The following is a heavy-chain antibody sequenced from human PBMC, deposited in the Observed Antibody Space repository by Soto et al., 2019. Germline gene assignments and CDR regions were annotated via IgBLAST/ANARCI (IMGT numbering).Heavy chain of an antibody. Sequence: QITLMESGPTLVKPTQTLTLTCTFSGFSLSTGGVGVGWIRQPPGKALEWLALIYWDDDKRYSPSLRSRLTITKDTSKNQVVLTMTNMDPVDTATYYCTHSRCGGDCLQSYSSPYYYGMDVWGQGTTVTVSS. D-gene: IGHD2-21*02. CDR3: THSRCGGDCLQSYSSPYYYGMDV. CDR2: IYWDDDK. CDR1: GFSLSTGGVG. J-gene: IGHJ6*02. V-gene: IGHV2-5*02.